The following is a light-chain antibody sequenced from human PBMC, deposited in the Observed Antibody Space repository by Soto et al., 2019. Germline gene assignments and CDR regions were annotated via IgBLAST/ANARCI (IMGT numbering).Light chain of an antibody. Sequence: DIQMTQSPSSLSASIGDRVTITCQASQSISNHLNWYQHKPGKAPKLLIYATSSLQSGVPSRFSGSGSGTDFTLTISSLQPEDFATYYCLQTYSAPFTFGPGTKVDIK. J-gene: IGKJ3*01. CDR1: QSISNH. CDR3: LQTYSAPFT. CDR2: ATS. V-gene: IGKV1-39*01.